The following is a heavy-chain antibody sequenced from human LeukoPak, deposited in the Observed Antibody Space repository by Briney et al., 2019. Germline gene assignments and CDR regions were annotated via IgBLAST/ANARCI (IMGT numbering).Heavy chain of an antibody. CDR2: INHSGST. Sequence: SETLSLTCAVYGGSFSGYYWSWIRQPPGKGLEWIGEINHSGSTNYNPSLKSRVTISVDTSKNQFSLKLSSVTAADTAVYYCARGRPGHFDWVPNWFDPWGQGTLVTVSS. CDR1: GGSFSGYY. D-gene: IGHD3-9*01. CDR3: ARGRPGHFDWVPNWFDP. V-gene: IGHV4-34*01. J-gene: IGHJ5*02.